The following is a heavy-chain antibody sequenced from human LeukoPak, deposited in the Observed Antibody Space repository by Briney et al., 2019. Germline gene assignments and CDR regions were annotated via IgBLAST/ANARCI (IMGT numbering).Heavy chain of an antibody. Sequence: SETLSLTCTVSGGSISSYYWRWIRQPPGKGLEWVGDIYYSGRTNYNPALKSRVTILVDTTKNQFSLLLSSVTAAETAVYYCGRVLTEDSSSRCLDFWGRGALVSVSS. D-gene: IGHD6-13*01. V-gene: IGHV4-59*01. J-gene: IGHJ4*02. CDR3: GRVLTEDSSSRCLDF. CDR1: GGSISSYY. CDR2: IYYSGRT.